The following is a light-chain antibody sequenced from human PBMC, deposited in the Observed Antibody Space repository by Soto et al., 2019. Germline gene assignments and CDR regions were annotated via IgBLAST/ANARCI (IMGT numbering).Light chain of an antibody. CDR1: QSVRSNY. J-gene: IGKJ3*01. CDR2: GAS. Sequence: EIVLTQSPGTLSLSPGERATLSCRASQSVRSNYLTWYQQKPGQAPRLLIYGASSRATGIPDRFSGSGSGTDFNLTISRLEPEDFAVYYCQQFGSSPFTFGPGTKVDVK. CDR3: QQFGSSPFT. V-gene: IGKV3-20*01.